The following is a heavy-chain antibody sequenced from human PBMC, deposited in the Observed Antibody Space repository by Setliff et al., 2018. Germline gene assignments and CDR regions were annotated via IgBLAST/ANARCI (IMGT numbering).Heavy chain of an antibody. J-gene: IGHJ6*03. V-gene: IGHV4-38-2*01. Sequence: PSETLSLTCAVSGFSISSGYYWGWIRQPPGKGLEWIGNIYHSGSTNYNPSLKSRVTISVDTSKNQFSLKLSSVTAADTAVYYCARGQGYYMDVWGKGTTVTVSS. CDR1: GFSISSGYY. CDR2: IYHSGST. CDR3: ARGQGYYMDV.